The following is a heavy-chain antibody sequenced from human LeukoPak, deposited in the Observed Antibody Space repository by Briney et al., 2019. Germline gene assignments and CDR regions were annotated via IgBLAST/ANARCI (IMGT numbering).Heavy chain of an antibody. CDR1: GGTISSYY. D-gene: IGHD3-9*01. Sequence: PSETLSLTCTVSGGTISSYYRSWIRQPPGQGMEFNGYSTYSGSTSNNPSLKSRVTISIDTSKNQFSLKLRSVTAADTAIYYCARQGYDILTGYIDAFDIWGQGTMVTVSS. J-gene: IGHJ3*02. V-gene: IGHV4-59*08. CDR3: ARQGYDILTGYIDAFDI. CDR2: STYSGST.